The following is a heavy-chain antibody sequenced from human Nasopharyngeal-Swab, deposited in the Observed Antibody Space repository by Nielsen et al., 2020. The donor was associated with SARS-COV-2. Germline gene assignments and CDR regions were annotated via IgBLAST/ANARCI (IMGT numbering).Heavy chain of an antibody. J-gene: IGHJ6*02. Sequence: ASVKVSCKVSGYNFASYILHWVRQAPGQRPEWMGWINAGNGHTEYSQKFQGRVPITRDTSATTAYMELSSLRSEDTGVYYCARVFVYNYGMDVWGQGTTVTVSS. CDR3: ARVFVYNYGMDV. CDR2: INAGNGHT. CDR1: GYNFASYI. V-gene: IGHV1-3*01.